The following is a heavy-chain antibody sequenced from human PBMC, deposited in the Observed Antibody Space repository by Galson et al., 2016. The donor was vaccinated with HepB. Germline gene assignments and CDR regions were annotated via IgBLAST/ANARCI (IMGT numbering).Heavy chain of an antibody. CDR1: GDSVSSNSAA. D-gene: IGHD2-21*02. CDR3: ARAYCGGDCYTDCALDI. J-gene: IGHJ3*02. V-gene: IGHV6-1*01. Sequence: CAISGDSVSSNSAAWNSIRQSPSRGLEWLGRTYYRSQWYNEYALSVRHRITINPDTSKNHFSLQLHSVASEDTAVYFRARAYCGGDCYTDCALDIWGQGTMVTVSS. CDR2: TYYRSQWYN.